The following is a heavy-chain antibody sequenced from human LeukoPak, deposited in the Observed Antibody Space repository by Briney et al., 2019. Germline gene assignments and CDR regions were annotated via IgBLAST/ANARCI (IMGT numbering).Heavy chain of an antibody. CDR1: GFTFSSYA. D-gene: IGHD2-15*01. Sequence: GSLRLSCAASGFTFSSYAMSWVRQAPGKGLERVSSISGSGGSTYYADSVKGRFTIPRENSRNRLYLQMNSLRAEDTAIYYCAKTYCSGGSCPADYWGQGTLVTVSS. V-gene: IGHV3-23*01. CDR2: ISGSGGST. CDR3: AKTYCSGGSCPADY. J-gene: IGHJ4*02.